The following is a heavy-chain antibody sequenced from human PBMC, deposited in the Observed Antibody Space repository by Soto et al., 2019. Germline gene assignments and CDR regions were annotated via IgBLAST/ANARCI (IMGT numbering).Heavy chain of an antibody. CDR1: EFTFSDYG. J-gene: IGHJ4*02. Sequence: HPGGSLRLSCAASEFTFSDYGMHWVRQGPGKGLEWVAVIWFDGSIKRYADSLKGRFTVSRDNSKNTLYLQMNSLRAEDTAVYYCAKGLLWFGELTYFDYWGQGTLVTVS. CDR2: IWFDGSIK. V-gene: IGHV3-33*06. CDR3: AKGLLWFGELTYFDY. D-gene: IGHD3-10*01.